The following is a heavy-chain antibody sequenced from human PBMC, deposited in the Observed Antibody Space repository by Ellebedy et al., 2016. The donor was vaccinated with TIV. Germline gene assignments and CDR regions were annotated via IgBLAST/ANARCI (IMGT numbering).Heavy chain of an antibody. CDR3: VTSYVAFGGY. Sequence: GGSLRLXCVVSGLTFSSSWMHWVRQAPGKGLVWVSRINNDGSDTKYADYVQGRFTISRDNAKNSLFLQMNSLRAEDTALYYCVTSYVAFGGYWGQGTLVTVSS. CDR1: GLTFSSSW. D-gene: IGHD3-10*01. CDR2: INNDGSDT. V-gene: IGHV3-74*03. J-gene: IGHJ4*02.